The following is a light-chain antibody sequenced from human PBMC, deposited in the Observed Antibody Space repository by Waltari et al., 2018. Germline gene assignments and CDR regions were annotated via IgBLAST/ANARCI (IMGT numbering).Light chain of an antibody. CDR1: SSDIGTYTF. V-gene: IGLV2-8*01. Sequence: QSALTQPPSASGSPGQSVTFSCTGTSSDIGTYTFVSWYQQHPGKPPKLMSYDVNKRPSGVPDRFSGSKSDNTASLTVSGLQAEDESVYHCSSYAGSNTWVFGGGTKLTVV. CDR3: SSYAGSNTWV. CDR2: DVN. J-gene: IGLJ3*02.